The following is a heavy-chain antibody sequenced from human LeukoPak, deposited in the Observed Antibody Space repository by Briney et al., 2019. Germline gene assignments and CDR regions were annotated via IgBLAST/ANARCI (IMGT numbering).Heavy chain of an antibody. Sequence: ASVKVSCKASGYTFTSYGISWVRQAPGQGLEWMGWISAYNGNTNYAQKLQGRVTMTTDTSTSTAYMELRSLRSDDTAVYYCARGGYGGNSWYYYYMDVWGKGTTVTVSS. CDR3: ARGGYGGNSWYYYYMDV. D-gene: IGHD4-23*01. CDR1: GYTFTSYG. CDR2: ISAYNGNT. V-gene: IGHV1-18*01. J-gene: IGHJ6*03.